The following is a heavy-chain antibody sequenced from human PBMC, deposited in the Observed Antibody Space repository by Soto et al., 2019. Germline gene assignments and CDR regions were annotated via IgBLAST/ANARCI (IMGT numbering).Heavy chain of an antibody. Sequence: GGSLRLSWAASGFTFSSYAMHWVRQAPGKGLEWVAVISYDGSNKYYADSVKGRFTISRDNSKNTLYLQMNSLRAEDTAVYYCARGTTVTGDAFDIWGQGTMVTVSS. CDR3: ARGTTVTGDAFDI. J-gene: IGHJ3*02. CDR1: GFTFSSYA. CDR2: ISYDGSNK. D-gene: IGHD4-17*01. V-gene: IGHV3-30-3*01.